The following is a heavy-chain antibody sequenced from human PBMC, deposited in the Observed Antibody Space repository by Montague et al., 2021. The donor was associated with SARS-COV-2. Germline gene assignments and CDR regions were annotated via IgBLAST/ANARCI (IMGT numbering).Heavy chain of an antibody. CDR2: TYLSGFT. V-gene: IGHV4-4*02. Sequence: SETLSLTCVVSDASLSSSTWWSWVRQSPGKGLEWVGETYLSGFTHYNPSVKSRVTISLDDSRSQFSLRLTFVTAADTAVYFCARGGLGNRGFDYWGQGALVTVSS. D-gene: IGHD3/OR15-3a*01. J-gene: IGHJ4*02. CDR1: DASLSSSTW. CDR3: ARGGLGNRGFDY.